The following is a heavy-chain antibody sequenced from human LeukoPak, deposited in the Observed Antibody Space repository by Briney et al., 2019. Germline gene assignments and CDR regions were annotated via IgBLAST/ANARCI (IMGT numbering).Heavy chain of an antibody. D-gene: IGHD3-22*01. V-gene: IGHV3-23*01. Sequence: PGGSLRLSCAASGFTFSSYAMSWVRQAPGKGLEWVSAISGSGGSTYYADSVKGRFTISRDNSKNTLYLQMNSLRAEDTAVYYCAKTITMIVVVTPTYFDYWGQGTLVTVSS. J-gene: IGHJ4*02. CDR1: GFTFSSYA. CDR2: ISGSGGST. CDR3: AKTITMIVVVTPTYFDY.